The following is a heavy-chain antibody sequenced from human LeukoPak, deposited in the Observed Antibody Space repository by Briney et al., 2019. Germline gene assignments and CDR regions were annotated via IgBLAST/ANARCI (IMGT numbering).Heavy chain of an antibody. V-gene: IGHV6-1*01. CDR2: TYYRSKWYN. CDR1: GDSVSSNSAA. CDR3: ARMGCSGTTCSLDN. D-gene: IGHD2-2*01. J-gene: IGHJ4*02. Sequence: SQTLSLTCAISGDSVSSNSAAWNWIRQSPSRGLEWLGRTYYRSKWYNDYAVSVKSRITINPDTSKNQFSLQLNSVTPEDRAVYHCARMGCSGTTCSLDNWGQGTPVTVSS.